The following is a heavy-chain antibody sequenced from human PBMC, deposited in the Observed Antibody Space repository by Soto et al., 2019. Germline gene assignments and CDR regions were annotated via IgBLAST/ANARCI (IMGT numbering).Heavy chain of an antibody. J-gene: IGHJ4*02. CDR3: ARYSSGWYDDFDY. CDR2: IYHSGST. Sequence: SETLSLTCAVSGYSISSGYYWGWIRQPPGKGLEWIGSIYHSGSTYYNPSLKSRVTISVDTSKNQFSLKLSSVTAADTAVYYCARYSSGWYDDFDYWGQGTLVTVSS. CDR1: GYSISSGYY. D-gene: IGHD6-19*01. V-gene: IGHV4-38-2*01.